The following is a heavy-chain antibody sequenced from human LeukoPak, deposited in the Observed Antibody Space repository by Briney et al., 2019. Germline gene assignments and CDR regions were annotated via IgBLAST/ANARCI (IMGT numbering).Heavy chain of an antibody. CDR2: IYYSGST. D-gene: IGHD5-18*01. V-gene: IGHV4-59*13. Sequence: SETLSLTCTVSGGSIDRDYWSWIRQPPGKGLEWIGYIYYSGSTYYNPSFKSRVTFSVDTSKNHFSLRLTSVTAADTAVYYCTRDQAAKGYIYGQGLAYWGRGILVTVSS. J-gene: IGHJ4*02. CDR1: GGSIDRDY. CDR3: TRDQAAKGYIYGQGLAY.